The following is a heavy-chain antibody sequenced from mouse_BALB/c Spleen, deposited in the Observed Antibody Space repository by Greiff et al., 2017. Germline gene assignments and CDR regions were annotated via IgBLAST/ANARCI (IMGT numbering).Heavy chain of an antibody. J-gene: IGHJ3*01. Sequence: EVQRVESGAELVKPGASVKLSCTASGFNIKDTYMHWVKQRPEQGLEWIGRIDPANGNTKYDPKFQGKATITADTSSNTAYLQLSSLTSEDTAVYYCASGTGTWFAYWGQGTLVTVSA. V-gene: IGHV14-3*02. CDR1: GFNIKDTY. CDR3: ASGTGTWFAY. CDR2: IDPANGNT. D-gene: IGHD4-1*01.